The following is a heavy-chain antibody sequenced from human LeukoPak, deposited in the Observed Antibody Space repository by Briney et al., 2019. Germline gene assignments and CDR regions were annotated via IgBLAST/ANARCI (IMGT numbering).Heavy chain of an antibody. Sequence: PGGSLRLSCAASGFTFSSYSMNWVRQAPGKGLEWVSYISSSSSTIYYADSVKGRFTISRDNAKNSLYLQMNSLRDEDTAVYYCARDLTLGYCSGGSCYGSRDYWGQGTLVTVSS. J-gene: IGHJ4*02. V-gene: IGHV3-48*02. D-gene: IGHD2-15*01. CDR3: ARDLTLGYCSGGSCYGSRDY. CDR2: ISSSSSTI. CDR1: GFTFSSYS.